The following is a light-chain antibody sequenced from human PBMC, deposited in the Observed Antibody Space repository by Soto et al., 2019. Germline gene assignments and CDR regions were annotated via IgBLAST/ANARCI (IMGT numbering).Light chain of an antibody. CDR1: QGISSS. J-gene: IGKJ5*01. CDR2: AAS. V-gene: IGKV1-9*01. CDR3: QKLHNFPLT. Sequence: IQLPQTKSFLSASVGDRVTITCRASQGISSSLAWYQQKPGEAPKLLIYAASTLQSGAPSRFSGSGYGTEFTLTISSLQPDDFASYYCQKLHNFPLTFGQGTRLEIK.